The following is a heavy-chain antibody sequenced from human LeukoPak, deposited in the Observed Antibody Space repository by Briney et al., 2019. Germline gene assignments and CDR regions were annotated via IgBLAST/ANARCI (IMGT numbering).Heavy chain of an antibody. Sequence: GASVKVSCKASGYTFTDYYIHWVRQAPGQGLEWLGWINPNSGGTNYAQKFQGWVTMTRDTSISTAYMELSRLRSGDTAVYYCARVPLIYGSGSYYQSPLAYWGQGTLVTVSS. CDR3: ARVPLIYGSGSYYQSPLAY. CDR2: INPNSGGT. D-gene: IGHD3-10*01. J-gene: IGHJ4*02. V-gene: IGHV1-2*04. CDR1: GYTFTDYY.